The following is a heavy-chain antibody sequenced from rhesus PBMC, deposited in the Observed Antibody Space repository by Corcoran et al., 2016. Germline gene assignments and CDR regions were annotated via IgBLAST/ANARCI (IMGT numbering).Heavy chain of an antibody. CDR1: GGSISSGYYY. V-gene: IGHV4-122*02. Sequence: QVQLQESGPGLVKPSETLSLTCAVSGGSISSGYYYWSWIRPPPGKGLGWIGYITYSGSTSYHPSLKIRVTISRDTSKNQFSLKLSSVTAADTAVYYCARDVGRLVGGLDSWGQGVVVTVSS. J-gene: IGHJ6*01. CDR2: ITYSGST. CDR3: ARDVGRLVGGLDS. D-gene: IGHD6S26*01.